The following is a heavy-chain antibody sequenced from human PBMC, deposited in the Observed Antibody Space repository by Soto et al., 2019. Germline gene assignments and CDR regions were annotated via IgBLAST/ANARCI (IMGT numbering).Heavy chain of an antibody. CDR1: GYTFTSYY. CDR2: INPSGGST. Sequence: QVQLVQSGAEVKKPGASVKVSCKASGYTFTSYYMHWVRQAPGQGLEWMGIINPSGGSTSYAQKFQGRVTMTRDTSTSTVYMELSSLRSEDTAVYYCARDPHYYGSGSYYIFDYWGQGTLVTVSS. J-gene: IGHJ4*02. V-gene: IGHV1-46*01. D-gene: IGHD3-10*01. CDR3: ARDPHYYGSGSYYIFDY.